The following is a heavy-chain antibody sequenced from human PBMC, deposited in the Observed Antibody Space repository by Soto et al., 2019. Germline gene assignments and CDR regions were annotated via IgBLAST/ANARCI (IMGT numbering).Heavy chain of an antibody. CDR2: ISYDGSNK. D-gene: IGHD2-21*02. CDR1: GFSFSYYG. CDR3: AKGDRSYCGADCYSDH. J-gene: IGHJ5*02. Sequence: PGGSLRLSCAASGFSFSYYGMRWVRQAPGKGLEWVAVISYDGSNKYYADSVKGRFTISRDNSKNTLYLQMISLRAGDTAVYYCAKGDRSYCGADCYSDHWGQGTLVTVSS. V-gene: IGHV3-30*18.